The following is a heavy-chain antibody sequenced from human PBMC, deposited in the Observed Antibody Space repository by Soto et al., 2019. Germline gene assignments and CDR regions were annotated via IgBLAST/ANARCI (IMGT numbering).Heavy chain of an antibody. D-gene: IGHD6-19*01. J-gene: IGHJ3*02. CDR3: ASGGDIAVARNDAFDI. CDR1: GGSISSYY. Sequence: ASETLSLTCTVSGGSISSYYWSWIRQPPGKGLEWIGYIYYSGSTNYNPSLKSRVTISVDTSKNQFSLKLSSVTAADTAVYYCASGGDIAVARNDAFDIWGQGTMVTISS. CDR2: IYYSGST. V-gene: IGHV4-59*01.